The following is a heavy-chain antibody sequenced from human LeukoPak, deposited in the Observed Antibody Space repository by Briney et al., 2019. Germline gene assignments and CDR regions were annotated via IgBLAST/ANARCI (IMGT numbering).Heavy chain of an antibody. V-gene: IGHV1-18*04. J-gene: IGHJ4*02. CDR2: ISAYNGNT. CDR3: ARGRSYYDILTGYYDY. CDR1: GYTFTSYG. D-gene: IGHD3-9*01. Sequence: ASVKVSCKASGYTFTSYGISWVRQAPGQGLEWMGWISAYNGNTNYAQKLQGGVTMTTDTSTSTAYMELRSLRSDDTAVYYCARGRSYYDILTGYYDYWGQGTLVTVSS.